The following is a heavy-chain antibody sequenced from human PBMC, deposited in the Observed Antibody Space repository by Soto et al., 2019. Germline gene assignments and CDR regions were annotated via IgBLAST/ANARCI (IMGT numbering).Heavy chain of an antibody. J-gene: IGHJ6*03. CDR1: GFTFNSYD. D-gene: IGHD3-16*01. CDR2: IGSAGDT. CDR3: AKEGGTLARGGYYYYYMDV. Sequence: GGSLRLSCAASGFTFNSYDMHWVRQATGKGLEWVSSIGSAGDTYYSGSVKGGFTISRENAKSTLYLQMNSLRAEDTAVYYCAKEGGTLARGGYYYYYMDVWGKGTTVTVSS. V-gene: IGHV3-13*01.